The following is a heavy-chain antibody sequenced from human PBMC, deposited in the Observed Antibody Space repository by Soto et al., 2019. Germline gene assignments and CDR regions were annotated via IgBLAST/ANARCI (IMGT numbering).Heavy chain of an antibody. CDR1: GYTFTSYG. CDR2: ISAYNGNT. D-gene: IGHD5-12*01. J-gene: IGHJ4*02. CDR3: ARANSGDDDEFDY. V-gene: IGHV1-18*04. Sequence: ASVKVSCKASGYTFTSYGISWVRQAPGQGLEWMGWISAYNGNTNYAQKLQGRVTMTTDTSTSTVYLELRGLTSDDTAVYFCARANSGDDDEFDYWGQGTLVTVSA.